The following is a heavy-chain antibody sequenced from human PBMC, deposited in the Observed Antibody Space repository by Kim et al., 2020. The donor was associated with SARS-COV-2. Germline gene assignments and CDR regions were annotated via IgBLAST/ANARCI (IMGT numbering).Heavy chain of an antibody. CDR2: ISYDGSNK. Sequence: GGSLRLSCAASGFTFSSYGMHWVRQAPGKGLEWVAVISYDGSNKYYADSVKGRFTISRDNSKNTLYLQMNSLRAEDTAVYYCAKGGAAAGGDRFDPWGQG. D-gene: IGHD6-13*01. V-gene: IGHV3-30*18. CDR1: GFTFSSYG. CDR3: AKGGAAAGGDRFDP. J-gene: IGHJ5*02.